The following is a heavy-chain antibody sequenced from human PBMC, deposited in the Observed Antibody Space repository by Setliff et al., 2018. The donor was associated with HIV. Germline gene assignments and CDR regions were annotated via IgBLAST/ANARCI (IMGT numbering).Heavy chain of an antibody. CDR1: GYTFTSYG. Sequence: VKVSCKASGYTFTSYGISWVRQAPGQGLEWIGWISAYNGNRNYAQKLQGRVTMTTDTSTSTAYMELRRLRSDDTAVYYCARVRLSMVRGPFDAFDIWGQGTMVTVSS. V-gene: IGHV1-18*01. D-gene: IGHD3-10*01. CDR2: ISAYNGNR. J-gene: IGHJ3*02. CDR3: ARVRLSMVRGPFDAFDI.